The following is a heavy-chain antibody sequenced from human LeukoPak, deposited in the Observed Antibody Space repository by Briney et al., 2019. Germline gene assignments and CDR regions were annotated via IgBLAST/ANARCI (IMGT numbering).Heavy chain of an antibody. V-gene: IGHV5-51*01. CDR1: GYSFTSYW. D-gene: IGHD3-3*01. Sequence: GESLKISCKGSGYSFTSYWIGWVRQMPGKGLEWMGIIYPGDSDTRYSPSFQGQVTISADKSISTAYLQWSSLKASDTAMYYCLRQVKGDFWSGGGHYHFDYWGQGTLVTVST. J-gene: IGHJ4*02. CDR2: IYPGDSDT. CDR3: LRQVKGDFWSGGGHYHFDY.